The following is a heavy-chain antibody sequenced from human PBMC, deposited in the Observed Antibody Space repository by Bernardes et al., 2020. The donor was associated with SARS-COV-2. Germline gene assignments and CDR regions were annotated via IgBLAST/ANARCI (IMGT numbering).Heavy chain of an antibody. D-gene: IGHD2-21*02. V-gene: IGHV3-30*04. J-gene: IGHJ4*02. CDR2: ISYDGSNK. CDR1: GFTFSSYA. CDR3: VLRRRDWDGDY. Sequence: VGSLRLSCAASGFTFSSYAMHWVRQAPGKGLEWVAVISYDGSNKYYADSVKGRFTISRDNSKNTVYLQMNSLRAEDTAVHYCVLRRRDWDGDYWGQGTLVTVSS.